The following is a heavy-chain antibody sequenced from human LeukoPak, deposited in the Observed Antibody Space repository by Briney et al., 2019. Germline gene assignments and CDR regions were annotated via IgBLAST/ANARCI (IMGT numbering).Heavy chain of an antibody. CDR3: AKGSYYDSSGSFYFDY. CDR1: GITFSSYA. CDR2: ISGSGDNT. V-gene: IGHV3-23*01. D-gene: IGHD3-22*01. Sequence: GGSLRLSCAASGITFSSYAMSWVRQAPGKGLEWVSGISGSGDNTYYADSVKGRFTISRDNSKNTLYVQVNSLGTEDTAAYYCAKGSYYDSSGSFYFDYWGQGTLVTVSS. J-gene: IGHJ4*02.